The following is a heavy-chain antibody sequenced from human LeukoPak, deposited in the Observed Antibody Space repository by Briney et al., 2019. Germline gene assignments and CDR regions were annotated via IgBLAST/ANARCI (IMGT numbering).Heavy chain of an antibody. J-gene: IGHJ4*02. Sequence: PSETLSLTCTVSGDSISSDPFYWSWVRQPAGEGLEWIGRIASSGSTDFNASFKSRVSMSVDTSKDQFSLKLTSVTAADTAVYYCARGTSSGYRIDYWGQGTLVTVSS. D-gene: IGHD3-22*01. CDR3: ARGTSSGYRIDY. V-gene: IGHV4-61*02. CDR1: GDSISSDPFY. CDR2: IASSGST.